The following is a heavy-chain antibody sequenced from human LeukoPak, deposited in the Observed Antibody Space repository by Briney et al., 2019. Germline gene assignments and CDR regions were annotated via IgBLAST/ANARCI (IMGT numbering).Heavy chain of an antibody. CDR2: ISGYNGKT. Sequence: ASVKVSCKASGYTFNTYGITWVRQAPGQGLEWMGWISGYNGKTKYAQNLQDRVTMTTDTSTTTAYMELRSLRSDDTAVYYCARDLKRGYSSGRYSWGTGSSNDYWGQGTLVTVSS. CDR3: ARDLKRGYSSGRYSWGTGSSNDY. V-gene: IGHV1-18*01. D-gene: IGHD6-19*01. CDR1: GYTFNTYG. J-gene: IGHJ4*02.